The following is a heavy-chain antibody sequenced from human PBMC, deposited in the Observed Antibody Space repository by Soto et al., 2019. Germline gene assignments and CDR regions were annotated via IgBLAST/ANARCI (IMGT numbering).Heavy chain of an antibody. V-gene: IGHV1-3*01. Sequence: QVQLVQSGAEVKKPGASVKVSCKASGYTFTSYAMHWVRQAPGQRLEGRGWINAVNGNTKYSLKCQGRVTITRDTSASTAYMELSSLRSEDPAVYYCASRGYSSFRPNFDYWGQGTLVTVSS. CDR2: INAVNGNT. CDR1: GYTFTSYA. J-gene: IGHJ4*02. D-gene: IGHD6-13*01. CDR3: ASRGYSSFRPNFDY.